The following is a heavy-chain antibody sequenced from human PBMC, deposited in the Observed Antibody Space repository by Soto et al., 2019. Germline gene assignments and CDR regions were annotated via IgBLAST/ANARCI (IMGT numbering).Heavy chain of an antibody. CDR3: ARNYGYYYYYYYMDV. Sequence: SETLSLTCTVSGGSISSYYWSWIRQPPGKGLEWIGYIYYSGSTNYNPSLKSRVTISVDTSKNQFSLKLSSVTAADTAVYYCARNYGYYYYYYYMDVWGKGTTVTV. J-gene: IGHJ6*03. CDR1: GGSISSYY. D-gene: IGHD3-10*01. V-gene: IGHV4-59*01. CDR2: IYYSGST.